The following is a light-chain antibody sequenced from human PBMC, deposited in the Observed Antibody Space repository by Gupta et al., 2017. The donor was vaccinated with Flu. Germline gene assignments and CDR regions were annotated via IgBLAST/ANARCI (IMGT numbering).Light chain of an antibody. J-gene: IGLJ2*01. CDR2: FSA. Sequence: QSVLTQPPSVSEAPRQEVTISCSGSSSNIGKYAVNWYQHLPEQAPKPLIYFSALLPSGVSDRFSASKSGTSASLTISGLRSEDEGDYYCAAWDDNVNGLVFGGGTRVTVL. CDR1: SSNIGKYA. CDR3: AAWDDNVNGLV. V-gene: IGLV1-36*01.